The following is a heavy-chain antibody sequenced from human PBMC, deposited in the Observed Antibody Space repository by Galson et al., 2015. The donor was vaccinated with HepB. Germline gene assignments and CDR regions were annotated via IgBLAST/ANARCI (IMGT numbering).Heavy chain of an antibody. CDR3: ARQLAIDY. J-gene: IGHJ4*02. CDR2: MTNNDDDT. V-gene: IGHV3-23*01. Sequence: SLRLSCAASGVAFSSYALTWVRQAPGKGLEWVSSMTNNDDDTRYADSVKGRFIISRDNSETTLFLQMNSLRADDTAVYYCARQLAIDYWGQGTLVTVSS. D-gene: IGHD5-12*01. CDR1: GVAFSSYA.